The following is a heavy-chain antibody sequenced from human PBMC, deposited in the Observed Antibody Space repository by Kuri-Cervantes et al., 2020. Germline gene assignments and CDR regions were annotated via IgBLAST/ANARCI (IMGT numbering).Heavy chain of an antibody. D-gene: IGHD1-26*01. J-gene: IGHJ5*02. CDR3: TRGAEWDQNNWFDP. CDR2: IYPNSGAT. Sequence: ASVKVSCKASGGTFSSYAISWVRQAPGQGLEWMGWIYPNSGATNYAQKFRGRVIMTRDTSISTVYMELRRLRSDDTAVYYCTRGAEWDQNNWFDPWGQGTLVTVSS. V-gene: IGHV1-2*02. CDR1: GGTFSSYA.